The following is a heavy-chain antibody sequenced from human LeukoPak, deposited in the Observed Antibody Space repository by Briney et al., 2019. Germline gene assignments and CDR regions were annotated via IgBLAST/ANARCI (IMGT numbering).Heavy chain of an antibody. CDR2: IYYSGNT. J-gene: IGHJ3*02. CDR3: ARDFYSGSYYPNGFDI. D-gene: IGHD1-26*01. V-gene: IGHV4-39*07. Sequence: PSETLSLTCTVSGDSIRTSSHYWGWIRQPPGQGLEWTGSIYYSGNTYYNPSLKSPVTISVDTSKNQFSLKLTSATAADTAVYYCARDFYSGSYYPNGFDIWGQGTMVTVSS. CDR1: GDSIRTSSHY.